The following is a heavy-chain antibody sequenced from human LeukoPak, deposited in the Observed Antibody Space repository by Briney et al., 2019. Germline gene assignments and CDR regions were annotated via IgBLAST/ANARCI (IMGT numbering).Heavy chain of an antibody. CDR2: INPSGGST. Sequence: ASVKVSCKASGYTFTSYYMRWVRQAPGQGLEWMGIINPSGGSTSYAQKFQGRVTITRDTSASTVYMELSSLRPDDMAVYYCARGRGTIGSNRDFYFYYYMDIWGNGTTVTVSS. CDR1: GYTFTSYY. CDR3: ARGRGTIGSNRDFYFYYYMDI. V-gene: IGHV1-46*01. J-gene: IGHJ6*03. D-gene: IGHD2-21*01.